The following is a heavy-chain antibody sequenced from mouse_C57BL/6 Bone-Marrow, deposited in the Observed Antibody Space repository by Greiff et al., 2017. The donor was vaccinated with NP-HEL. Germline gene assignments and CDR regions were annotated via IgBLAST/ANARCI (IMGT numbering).Heavy chain of an antibody. J-gene: IGHJ3*01. Sequence: EVQVVESGGDLVKPGGSLKLSCAASGFTFSSYGMSWVRQTPDKRLEWVATISSGGSYTYYPDSVKGRFTISRDNAKNTLYLQMSSLKSEDTAMYYCARHQQLRLRRFAYWGQGTLVTVSA. CDR1: GFTFSSYG. CDR2: ISSGGSYT. CDR3: ARHQQLRLRRFAY. D-gene: IGHD3-2*02. V-gene: IGHV5-6*01.